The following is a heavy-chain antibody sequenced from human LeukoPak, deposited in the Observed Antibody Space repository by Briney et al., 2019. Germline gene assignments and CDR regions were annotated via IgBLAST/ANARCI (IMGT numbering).Heavy chain of an antibody. D-gene: IGHD6-6*01. Sequence: GGSLRLSCAASGFTFSSYSMNWVRQAPGKGLEWVSYISSISSTIYYADSVKGRFTISRDNAKNSLYLQMNSLRAEDTAVFYCAREAYSSSSYYSDYWGQGTLVTVSS. CDR2: ISSISSTI. CDR1: GFTFSSYS. J-gene: IGHJ4*02. V-gene: IGHV3-48*01. CDR3: AREAYSSSSYYSDY.